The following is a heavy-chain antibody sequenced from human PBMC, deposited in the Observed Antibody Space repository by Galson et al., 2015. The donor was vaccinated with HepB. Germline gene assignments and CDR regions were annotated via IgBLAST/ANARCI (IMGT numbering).Heavy chain of an antibody. CDR3: ARGYSSRYFDF. J-gene: IGHJ4*02. D-gene: IGHD6-13*01. Sequence: SLRLSCAASGFTFSASWMHWVRQAPGRGLVWVSGINSDGSYTPYADSVKGRFTISRDNAKNTSYLQMNSLRAEDTAVYYCARGYSSRYFDFWGQGALVTVSS. CDR2: INSDGSYT. CDR1: GFTFSASW. V-gene: IGHV3-74*01.